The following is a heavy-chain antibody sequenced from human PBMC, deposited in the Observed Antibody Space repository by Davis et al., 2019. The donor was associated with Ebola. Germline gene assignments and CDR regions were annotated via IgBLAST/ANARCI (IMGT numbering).Heavy chain of an antibody. Sequence: AASVKVSCKASGYTFTSYGISWVRQAPGQGLEWMGWISAYNGNTNYAQKLQGRVTMTTDTSTSTAYMELRSLRSDDTAVYYCARDPYYYDSSGYSVPFDYWGQGTLVTVSS. CDR3: ARDPYYYDSSGYSVPFDY. CDR1: GYTFTSYG. V-gene: IGHV1-18*01. CDR2: ISAYNGNT. D-gene: IGHD3-22*01. J-gene: IGHJ4*02.